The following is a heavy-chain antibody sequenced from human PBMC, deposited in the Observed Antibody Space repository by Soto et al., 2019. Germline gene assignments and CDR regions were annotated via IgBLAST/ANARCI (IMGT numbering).Heavy chain of an antibody. CDR3: TTDALELPDFDY. D-gene: IGHD1-7*01. CDR2: IKSKTDGGTT. J-gene: IGHJ4*02. CDR1: GFTFSNAW. Sequence: GGSLRLSCAASGFTFSNAWMSWVRQAPGKGLEWVGRIKSKTDGGTTDYAAPVKGRFTISRDDSKNTLYLQMNSLKTEDTAVYYCTTDALELPDFDYWGQGTLVTVSS. V-gene: IGHV3-15*01.